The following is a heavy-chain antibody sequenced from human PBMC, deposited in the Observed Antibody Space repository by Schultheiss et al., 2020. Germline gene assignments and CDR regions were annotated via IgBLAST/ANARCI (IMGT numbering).Heavy chain of an antibody. CDR3: ARDSKGGTHYYYMDV. V-gene: IGHV3-11*01. CDR1: GFTFSDYY. Sequence: GGSLRLSCAASGFTFSDYYMSWIRQAPGKGLEWVSYISSSGSTIYYADSVKGRFTISRDNAKNSLYLQMNSLRAEDTAVYYCARDSKGGTHYYYMDVWGKGTTVTVSS. CDR2: ISSSGSTI. D-gene: IGHD3-16*01. J-gene: IGHJ6*03.